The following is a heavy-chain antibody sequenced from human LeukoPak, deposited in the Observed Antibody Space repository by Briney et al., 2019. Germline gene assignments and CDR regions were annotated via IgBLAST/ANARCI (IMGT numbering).Heavy chain of an antibody. CDR3: AREPYYYDSSGYSDY. D-gene: IGHD3-22*01. J-gene: IGHJ4*02. CDR2: ISGSGGST. CDR1: GFTFSSYA. V-gene: IGHV3-23*01. Sequence: GGSLRLSCAASGFTFSSYAMSWVRQAPGKGLEWVSAISGSGGSTYYADSVKGRFIISRDNAKNSLYLQMNSLRAEDTAVYYCAREPYYYDSSGYSDYWGQGTLVTVSS.